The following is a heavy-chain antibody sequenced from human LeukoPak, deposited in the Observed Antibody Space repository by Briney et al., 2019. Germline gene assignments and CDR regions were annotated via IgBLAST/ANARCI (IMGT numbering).Heavy chain of an antibody. D-gene: IGHD2-2*01. V-gene: IGHV1-46*01. Sequence: GASVKVSCKASGYTFTSYYMHWVRQATGQGLEWMGIINPSGGSTSYAQKFQGRVTMTRDTSISTAYMELSRLRSDDTAVYYCARDYCSSTSCLFDYWGQGTLVSVSS. CDR2: INPSGGST. CDR1: GYTFTSYY. CDR3: ARDYCSSTSCLFDY. J-gene: IGHJ4*02.